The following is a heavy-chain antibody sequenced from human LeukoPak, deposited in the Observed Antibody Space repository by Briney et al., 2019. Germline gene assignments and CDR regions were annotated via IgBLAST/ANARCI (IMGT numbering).Heavy chain of an antibody. J-gene: IGHJ4*02. CDR3: TSLHPLTTVVTTDY. CDR1: GFTFSGSA. V-gene: IGHV3-73*01. CDR2: IRGKANSYAT. Sequence: GGSLRLSCAASGFTFSGSAMHWVRQASGKGLEWVGRIRGKANSYATAYAASVKGRFTISRDDSMNTAYLQMNSLKTEDTAVYYCTSLHPLTTVVTTDYWGQGTLVTVSS. D-gene: IGHD4-23*01.